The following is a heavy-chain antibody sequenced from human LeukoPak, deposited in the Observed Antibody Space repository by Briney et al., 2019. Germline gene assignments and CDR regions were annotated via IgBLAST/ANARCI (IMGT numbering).Heavy chain of an antibody. CDR2: ISGSGSPV. CDR3: ARGLGSSWFYR. V-gene: IGHV3-48*02. CDR1: GFRFSSEN. J-gene: IGHJ4*02. Sequence: GGSLRLSCAASGFRFSSENMNWVRQAPGKGPEWLSYISGSGSPVAYADSAKGRFTISRDNAKNLVYLQMISLRDEDTAVYYCARGLGSSWFYRWGQGTLVTVSS. D-gene: IGHD6-13*01.